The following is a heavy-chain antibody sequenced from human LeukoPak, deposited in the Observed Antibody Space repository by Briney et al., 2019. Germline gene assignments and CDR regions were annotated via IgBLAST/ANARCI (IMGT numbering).Heavy chain of an antibody. J-gene: IGHJ4*02. CDR1: GYTFTSYG. CDR3: ARDRLPYCSSTSCIYFDY. CDR2: ISAYNGNT. D-gene: IGHD2-2*01. V-gene: IGHV1-18*04. Sequence: ASVKVSCKAPGYTFTSYGISWVRQAPGQGLEWMGWISAYNGNTNYAQKLQGRVTMTTDTSTSTAYMELRSLRSDDTAVYYCARDRLPYCSSTSCIYFDYWGQGTLVTVSS.